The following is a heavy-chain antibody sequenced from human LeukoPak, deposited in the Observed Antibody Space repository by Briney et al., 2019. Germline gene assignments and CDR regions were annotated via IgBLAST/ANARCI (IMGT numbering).Heavy chain of an antibody. V-gene: IGHV3-74*01. D-gene: IGHD5-24*01. CDR3: ARSRVEMATSLLDY. Sequence: PGGSLRLSCAASGFTFSNYWMHWLRQAPGKALVWVSRINSDGSTTTYADSVKGRFTISRDNAKNTLYLQMNSLRAEDTAVYYCARSRVEMATSLLDYWGQGTLVTVSS. CDR2: INSDGSTT. J-gene: IGHJ4*02. CDR1: GFTFSNYW.